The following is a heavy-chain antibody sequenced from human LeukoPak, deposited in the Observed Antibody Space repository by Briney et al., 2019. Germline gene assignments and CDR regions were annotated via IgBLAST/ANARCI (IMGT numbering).Heavy chain of an antibody. CDR3: ARAHCSSTSCYGDY. D-gene: IGHD2-2*01. Sequence: PGRSLRLSCAASGFTFSSYAMHWVRQAPGKGLEWVAVISYDGSNKYYADSVKGRFTISRDNSKNTLYLQMNSLRAEDTAVYYCARAHCSSTSCYGDYWGQGTLVIVSS. V-gene: IGHV3-30-3*01. CDR1: GFTFSSYA. J-gene: IGHJ4*02. CDR2: ISYDGSNK.